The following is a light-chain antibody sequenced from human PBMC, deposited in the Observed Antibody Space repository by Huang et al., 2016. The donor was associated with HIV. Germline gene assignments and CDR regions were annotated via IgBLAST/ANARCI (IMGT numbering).Light chain of an antibody. CDR3: MQVLQTPRT. V-gene: IGKV2-28*01. CDR2: LGS. J-gene: IGKJ1*01. CDR1: QSLLHSNGYNY. Sequence: DIVMTQSPLSLPVTPGEPASISCRSSQSLLHSNGYNYLDWYLQKPGQSPQLLIYLGSNRASGVPDRFSGGGPGTYFTLKISRVEAEDVGVYYCMQVLQTPRTFGQGTKVEIK.